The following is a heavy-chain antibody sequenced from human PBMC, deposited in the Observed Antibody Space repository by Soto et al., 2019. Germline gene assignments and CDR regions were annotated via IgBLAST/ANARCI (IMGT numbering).Heavy chain of an antibody. CDR1: GYSFTSYW. Sequence: GESLKISCKGSGYSFTSYWISWVRQMPGKGLEWMGRLDPSDSYTNYSPSSQGHVTISADKSISTAYLQWSSLKASDTAMYYCARLQAAARDDDLTFDYWGQGTLVTVSS. CDR3: ARLQAAARDDDLTFDY. D-gene: IGHD6-13*01. J-gene: IGHJ4*02. V-gene: IGHV5-10-1*01. CDR2: LDPSDSYT.